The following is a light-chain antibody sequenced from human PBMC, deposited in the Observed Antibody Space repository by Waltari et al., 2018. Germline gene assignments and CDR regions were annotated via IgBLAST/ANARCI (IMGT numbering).Light chain of an antibody. V-gene: IGKV3-11*01. Sequence: EIVLTQSPATLSLSPGERATLHCRASQSVSSYLAWYQQKPGQAPRLLIYDASNRATGIPARFSGSGSGTDFTLTISSLEPEDFAVYYCQQRSNSYTFGQGTKLEIK. CDR2: DAS. CDR1: QSVSSY. CDR3: QQRSNSYT. J-gene: IGKJ2*01.